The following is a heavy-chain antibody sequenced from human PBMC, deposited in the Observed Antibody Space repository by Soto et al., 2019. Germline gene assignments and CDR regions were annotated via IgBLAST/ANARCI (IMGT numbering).Heavy chain of an antibody. CDR3: ARDVSSTGNDAFDI. J-gene: IGHJ3*02. CDR1: GYTFTGYY. D-gene: IGHD1-1*01. V-gene: IGHV1-2*04. Sequence: GASVKVSCKASGYTFTGYYMHWVRQAPGQGLEWMGWINPNSGGTNYAQKFQGWVTMTRDTSISTAYMELSRLRSDDTAVYYCARDVSSTGNDAFDIWGQGTMVTVSS. CDR2: INPNSGGT.